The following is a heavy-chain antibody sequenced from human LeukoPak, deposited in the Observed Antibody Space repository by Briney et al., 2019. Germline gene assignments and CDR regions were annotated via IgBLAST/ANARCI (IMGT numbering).Heavy chain of an antibody. CDR1: GYTFTSYY. D-gene: IGHD2-2*01. Sequence: ASVKVSCKAPGYTFTSYYMHWARQAPGQGLEWMGIINPSGGSTSYAQKFQGRVTMTRDTSTSTVYMELSSLRSEDTAVYYCARGGRWYQLLYWGQGTLVTVSS. J-gene: IGHJ4*02. CDR3: ARGGRWYQLLY. V-gene: IGHV1-46*03. CDR2: INPSGGST.